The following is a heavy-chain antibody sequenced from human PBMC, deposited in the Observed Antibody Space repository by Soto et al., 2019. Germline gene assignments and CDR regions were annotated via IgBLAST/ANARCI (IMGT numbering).Heavy chain of an antibody. Sequence: SETLSLTCTVPGGSVSSGSYYWSWIRQPPGKGLEWIGYIYYSGSTNYNPSLKSRVTISVDTSKNQFSLKLSSVTAADTAVYYCARGLGTFDYWGQGTLVTVSS. J-gene: IGHJ4*02. CDR1: GGSVSSGSYY. V-gene: IGHV4-61*01. D-gene: IGHD7-27*01. CDR2: IYYSGST. CDR3: ARGLGTFDY.